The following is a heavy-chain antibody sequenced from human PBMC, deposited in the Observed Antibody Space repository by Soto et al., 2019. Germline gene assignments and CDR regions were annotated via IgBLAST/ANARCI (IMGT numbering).Heavy chain of an antibody. Sequence: RLSWAASGFTFSDYYMSWIRQAPGKGLEWVSYISSSGSTIYYADSVKGRFTISRDNAKNSLYLQMNSLRAEDTAVYYCARAAYYYDSSGYYYQGTPPDLRDWGQGTLVTVSS. CDR2: ISSSGSTI. V-gene: IGHV3-11*01. CDR1: GFTFSDYY. CDR3: ARAAYYYDSSGYYYQGTPPDLRD. D-gene: IGHD3-22*01. J-gene: IGHJ4*02.